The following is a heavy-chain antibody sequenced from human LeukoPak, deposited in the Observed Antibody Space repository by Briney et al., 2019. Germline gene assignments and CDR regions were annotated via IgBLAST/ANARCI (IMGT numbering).Heavy chain of an antibody. CDR2: IYYTGST. CDR1: GGSINSNTYY. J-gene: IGHJ4*02. D-gene: IGHD2-2*02. Sequence: SETLSLTCTVSGGSINSNTYYWGWLRQPPGKALEWIGSIYYTGSTHYNPSLKRRVTISIDTSKNQVSLKLRSVTAADTAMYYCARDRHVVVLAAIYFDLWGQGTLITVSS. V-gene: IGHV4-39*07. CDR3: ARDRHVVVLAAIYFDL.